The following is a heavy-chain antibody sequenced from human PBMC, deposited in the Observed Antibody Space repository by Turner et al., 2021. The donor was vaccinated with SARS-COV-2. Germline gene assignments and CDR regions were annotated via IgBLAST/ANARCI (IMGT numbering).Heavy chain of an antibody. CDR2: FDPEDGET. CDR3: ATGYAYCGGDCSIDY. D-gene: IGHD2-21*02. V-gene: IGHV1-24*01. Sequence: QVQLVQSGAEVKKPGASVTVSCKVSGYTLIELSMHWVRQAPGKGLEWMGGFDPEDGETIYAQKFQCRVTMTEDTSTDTAYMELSSLRSEDTAVYYCATGYAYCGGDCSIDYWGQGTLVTVSS. J-gene: IGHJ4*02. CDR1: GYTLIELS.